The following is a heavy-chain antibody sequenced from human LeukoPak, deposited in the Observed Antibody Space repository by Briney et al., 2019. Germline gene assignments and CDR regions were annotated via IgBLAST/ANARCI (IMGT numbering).Heavy chain of an antibody. CDR2: ISYTGSDT. D-gene: IGHD3-10*01. Sequence: PGGSLRLSCAASGFSFSNHAMSWVRQAPGEGLEWVSTISYTGSDTYYAGSVEGRFTISRDNSMNTLYLQMTSLRAEDTAIYYCAKVPYSDYGSGRPPFMDVWGQGTTVAVSS. J-gene: IGHJ6*02. V-gene: IGHV3-23*01. CDR1: GFSFSNHA. CDR3: AKVPYSDYGSGRPPFMDV.